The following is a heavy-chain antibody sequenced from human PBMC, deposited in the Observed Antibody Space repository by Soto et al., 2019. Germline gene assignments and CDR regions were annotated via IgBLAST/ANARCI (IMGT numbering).Heavy chain of an antibody. J-gene: IGHJ6*02. V-gene: IGHV1-18*01. CDR3: AREQGITTLGVYAMYYYGMDV. D-gene: IGHD2-8*01. CDR1: GYTFTNSG. Sequence: QVQLVQSGAEVKKPGASVKVSCKASGYTFTNSGISWVRQAPGQGLEWMGWISTDNGNTNYAQHLQGRVSMTTDTSTSTAYMDLRSLRSDDTAVYYCAREQGITTLGVYAMYYYGMDVWGQGTTVTVSS. CDR2: ISTDNGNT.